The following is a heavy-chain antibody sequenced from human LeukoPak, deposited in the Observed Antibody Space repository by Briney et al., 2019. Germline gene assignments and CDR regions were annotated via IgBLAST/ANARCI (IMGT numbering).Heavy chain of an antibody. V-gene: IGHV3-21*01. Sequence: GGSLRLSCAASGFTFSSYSMNWVRQAPGKGLEWVSSISSSSSYIYYADSVKGRITISRDNAKNSLYLQMNSLRAEDTAVYYCARAIAVAARPYYYYYMDVWGKGTTVTVSS. CDR3: ARAIAVAARPYYYYYMDV. J-gene: IGHJ6*03. CDR2: ISSSSSYI. D-gene: IGHD6-19*01. CDR1: GFTFSSYS.